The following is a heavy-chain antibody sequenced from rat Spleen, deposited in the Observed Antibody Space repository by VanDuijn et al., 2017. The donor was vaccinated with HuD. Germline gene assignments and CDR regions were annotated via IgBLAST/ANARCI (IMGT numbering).Heavy chain of an antibody. CDR3: ARQGTYYDGSYYYYVMDA. CDR1: GFTFSDYY. Sequence: EVQLVESDGGLVQPGRSLKLSCAASGFTFSDYYMAWVRQAPTKGLEWVATISYDGRSTYYRDSVKGRFTISRDNAKNTLYLQMDSRRSEDTATYYVARQGTYYDGSYYYYVMDAWGQGASVTVAS. J-gene: IGHJ4*01. CDR2: ISYDGRST. V-gene: IGHV5-29*01. D-gene: IGHD1-12*02.